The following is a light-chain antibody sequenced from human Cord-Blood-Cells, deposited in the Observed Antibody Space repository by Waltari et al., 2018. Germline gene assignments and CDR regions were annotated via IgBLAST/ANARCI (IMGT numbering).Light chain of an antibody. CDR1: QSVSSY. CDR3: QQRSNWLT. J-gene: IGKJ4*01. V-gene: IGKV3-11*01. CDR2: DAS. Sequence: EIVLTQSLATLSLSPGERATLSCRASQSVSSYLAWYQQKPGQAPRLLIYDASNRATGIPARFGGSWSGTDFTLTISSLEPEDFAVYYCQQRSNWLTFGGGTKVEIK.